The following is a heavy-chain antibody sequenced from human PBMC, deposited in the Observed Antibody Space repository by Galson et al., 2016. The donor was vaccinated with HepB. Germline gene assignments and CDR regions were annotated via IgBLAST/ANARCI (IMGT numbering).Heavy chain of an antibody. J-gene: IGHJ4*02. CDR1: GFTFSSFG. D-gene: IGHD3-9*01. CDR2: IWYDGSNE. CDR3: AKIPAGSYYDILTGPWG. Sequence: SLRLSCAASGFTFSSFGVHWVRQAPGKGLEWVALIWYDGSNEQYADSVKGRFTISRDNSKNTLYLQMNSLRAEDPAVYYCAKIPAGSYYDILTGPWGWGQGTLVIVSS. V-gene: IGHV3-33*06.